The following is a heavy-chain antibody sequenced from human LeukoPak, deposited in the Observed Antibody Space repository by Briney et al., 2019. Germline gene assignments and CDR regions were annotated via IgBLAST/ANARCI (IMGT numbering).Heavy chain of an antibody. V-gene: IGHV1-18*01. CDR3: ARDTYSSSSAY. J-gene: IGHJ4*02. CDR2: ISPYNGNT. Sequence: ASVKVSCKASGGTFSSYAISWVRQAPGQGLEWMGWISPYNGNTNYAQKLQGRVTMTADTSTSTAYMELRSLRSDDTAVYYCARDTYSSSSAYWGQGTLVTVSS. CDR1: GGTFSSYA. D-gene: IGHD6-6*01.